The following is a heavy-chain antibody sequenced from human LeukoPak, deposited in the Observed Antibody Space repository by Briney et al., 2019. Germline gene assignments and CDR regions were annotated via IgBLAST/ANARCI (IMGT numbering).Heavy chain of an antibody. Sequence: ASVKVSFKAAGGSFIIYAISGVGQAPGQGGEWMGGIIPIFGTANYAQKFQGRVTITADESTSTAYMELSSLRSEDTAVYYCASRVNTAMEYYYYYGMDVWGKGTTVTVSS. D-gene: IGHD5-18*01. CDR1: GGSFIIYA. CDR3: ASRVNTAMEYYYYYGMDV. V-gene: IGHV1-69*13. J-gene: IGHJ6*04. CDR2: IIPIFGTA.